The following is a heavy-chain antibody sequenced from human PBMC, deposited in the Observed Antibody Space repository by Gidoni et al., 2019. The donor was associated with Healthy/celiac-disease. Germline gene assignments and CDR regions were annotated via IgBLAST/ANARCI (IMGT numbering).Heavy chain of an antibody. CDR3: ARLGEVVGTNCYY. CDR1: GSSFTSYW. V-gene: IGHV5-51*03. CDR2: IYPGDSDT. D-gene: IGHD1-1*01. J-gene: IGHJ4*02. Sequence: EVQLVKSGAEVKKPGESLTIYCKGSGSSFTSYWIGWVRQMPGKGLEWMWIIYPGDSDTRYSPSFQGQVTISADKSISTAYLQWSSLKASDTAMYYCARLGEVVGTNCYYWGQGTLVTVSS.